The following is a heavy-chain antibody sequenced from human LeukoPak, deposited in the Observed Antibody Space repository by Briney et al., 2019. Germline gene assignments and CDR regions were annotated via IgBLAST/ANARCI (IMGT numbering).Heavy chain of an antibody. CDR3: ASPSSGWENYYYYYYYMDV. D-gene: IGHD6-19*01. CDR2: IKQDGSEK. V-gene: IGHV3-7*01. CDR1: GFTFSSYW. J-gene: IGHJ6*03. Sequence: GSLRLSCAASGFTFSSYWMSWVRQAPGKGLEWVANIKQDGSEKYYVDSVKGRFTISRDNAKNSLYLQMNSLRAEDTAVYYCASPSSGWENYYYYYYYMDVWGKGTTVTVSS.